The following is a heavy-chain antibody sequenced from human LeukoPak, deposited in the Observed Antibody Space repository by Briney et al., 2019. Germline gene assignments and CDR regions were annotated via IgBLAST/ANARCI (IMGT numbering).Heavy chain of an antibody. J-gene: IGHJ5*02. CDR1: GGSISSYY. D-gene: IGHD3-10*01. CDR3: ARDRYGSGSYYKSWFDP. CDR2: IYTSGST. V-gene: IGHV4-4*07. Sequence: SETLSLTCTDSGGSISSYYWSWIRQPAGKGLEWIGRIYTSGSTNYNPSLKSRVTMSVDTSKNQFSLRLSSVTAADTAVYYCARDRYGSGSYYKSWFDPWGQGTLVTVSS.